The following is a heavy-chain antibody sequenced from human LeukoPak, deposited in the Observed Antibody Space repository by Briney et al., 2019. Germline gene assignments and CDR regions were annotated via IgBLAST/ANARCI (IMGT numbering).Heavy chain of an antibody. J-gene: IGHJ4*02. D-gene: IGHD3-22*01. Sequence: GRSLRLSCAASGFTLSSYGMHWVRQAPGKGLEWVAFIRYDGTNKYYTDSVKGRFTISRDNSKTTLYLQMNSLRAEDTAVYYCAKDLNTWLRTVDYWGQGTLVTVSS. CDR1: GFTLSSYG. CDR2: IRYDGTNK. V-gene: IGHV3-30*02. CDR3: AKDLNTWLRTVDY.